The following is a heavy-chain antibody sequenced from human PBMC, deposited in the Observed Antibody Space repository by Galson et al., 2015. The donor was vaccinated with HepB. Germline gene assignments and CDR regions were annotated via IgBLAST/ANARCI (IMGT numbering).Heavy chain of an antibody. CDR1: GGTFSSYA. Sequence: SVKVSCKASGGTFSSYAISWVRQAPGQGLEWMGGIIPIFGIANYAQKFQGRVTITADKSTSTAYMELSSLRSEDTAVYYCASSPVIGVEPPEHSSFDYWGQGTLVTVSS. V-gene: IGHV1-69*10. CDR2: IIPIFGIA. J-gene: IGHJ4*02. CDR3: ASSPVIGVEPPEHSSFDY. D-gene: IGHD2-21*01.